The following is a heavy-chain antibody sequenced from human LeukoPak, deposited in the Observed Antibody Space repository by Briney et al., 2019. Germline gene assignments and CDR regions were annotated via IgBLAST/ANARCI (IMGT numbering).Heavy chain of an antibody. D-gene: IGHD6-6*01. CDR3: AKGGSSSDYFDY. CDR2: ISWDGGST. CDR1: GFTFSSYA. Sequence: GGSLRLSCAASGFTFSSYAMHWVRQAPGKGLEWVSLISWDGGSTYYADSVKGRFTISRDNSKNSLYLQMNSLRTEDTALYYCAKGGSSSDYFDYWGQGTLVTVSS. V-gene: IGHV3-43*01. J-gene: IGHJ4*02.